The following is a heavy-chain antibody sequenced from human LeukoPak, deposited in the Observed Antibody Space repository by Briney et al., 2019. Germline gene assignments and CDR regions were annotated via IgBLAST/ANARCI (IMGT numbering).Heavy chain of an antibody. CDR3: ARVVYSSGWSYYFDY. CDR2: ISGSGVST. V-gene: IGHV3-23*01. D-gene: IGHD6-19*01. J-gene: IGHJ4*02. CDR1: GFTFSTYA. Sequence: GGSLRLSCTASGFTFSTYAMNWVRQAPGKGLEWVSGISGSGVSTYYADSVKGRFTISRDNARNSLYLQMNSLRAEDTAVYYCARVVYSSGWSYYFDYWGQGILVTVSS.